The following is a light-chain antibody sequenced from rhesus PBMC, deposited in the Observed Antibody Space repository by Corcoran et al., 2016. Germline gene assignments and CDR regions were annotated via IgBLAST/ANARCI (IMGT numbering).Light chain of an antibody. CDR1: QGINRY. V-gene: IGKV1-32*03. J-gene: IGKJ1*01. CDR2: YAS. CDR3: QHGYGTPPT. Sequence: DIQMSQSPSSLSASVGDRVTITCRASQGINRYLNWYQQKPGKVPMFLIYYASILQSGVPSRFSGCGSGTDLTLTISSMPPEDFATYYCQHGYGTPPTFGQVTKVEIK.